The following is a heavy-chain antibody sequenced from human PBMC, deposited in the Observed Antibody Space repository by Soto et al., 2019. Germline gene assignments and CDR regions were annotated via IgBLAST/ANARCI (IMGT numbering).Heavy chain of an antibody. CDR3: ATVGSVGELPS. J-gene: IGHJ4*02. CDR1: GFTFSGYW. CDR2: INTEGRST. V-gene: IGHV3-74*01. D-gene: IGHD1-26*01. Sequence: GGSLRLSCAASGFTFSGYWMQWVRQAPGKGLVWVSHINTEGRSTFYADTVKGRFTISRDNAKNTLYLQMNSLRAEDTAVYYCATVGSVGELPSWGQGT.